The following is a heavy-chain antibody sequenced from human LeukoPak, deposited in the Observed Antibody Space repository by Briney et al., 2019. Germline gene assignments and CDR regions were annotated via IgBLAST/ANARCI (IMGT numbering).Heavy chain of an antibody. J-gene: IGHJ4*02. CDR2: IIPIFGTA. CDR1: GATFSSYA. CDR3: ARGGSGWDLDY. V-gene: IGHV1-69*13. D-gene: IGHD6-19*01. Sequence: SVKVSCKASGATFSSYAISWVRQAPGQGLEWMGGIIPIFGTANYAQKFQGRVTITADESTSTAYMELSSLRSEDMAVYYCARGGSGWDLDYWGQGTLVTVSS.